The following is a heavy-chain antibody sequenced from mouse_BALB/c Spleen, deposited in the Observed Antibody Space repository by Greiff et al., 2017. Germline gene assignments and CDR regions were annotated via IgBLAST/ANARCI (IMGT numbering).Heavy chain of an antibody. CDR2: ISNGGGST. CDR1: GFSFSSYT. V-gene: IGHV5-12-2*01. J-gene: IGHJ4*01. Sequence: DVHLVESGGGLVQPGGSLKLSCAASGFSFSSYTMSWVRQTPEKRLEWVAYISNGGGSTYYPDTVKGRFTISRDNAKNTLYLQMSSLKSEDTAMYYCARRNDYGYARDYGGQGTAGTVSA. D-gene: IGHD2-4*01. CDR3: ARRNDYGYARDY.